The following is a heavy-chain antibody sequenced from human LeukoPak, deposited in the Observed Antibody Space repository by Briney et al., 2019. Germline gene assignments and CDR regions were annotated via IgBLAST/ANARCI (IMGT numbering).Heavy chain of an antibody. Sequence: GGSPRLSCAASGFTFSSYAMHWVRQAPGKGLEWVAVISYDGSNKYYADSVKGRFTISRDNSMNTLYLQMNSLRAEDTAVYYCARDLSPYYNSSGYLIWGQGTLVTVSS. J-gene: IGHJ4*02. CDR1: GFTFSSYA. CDR2: ISYDGSNK. V-gene: IGHV3-30-3*01. D-gene: IGHD3-22*01. CDR3: ARDLSPYYNSSGYLI.